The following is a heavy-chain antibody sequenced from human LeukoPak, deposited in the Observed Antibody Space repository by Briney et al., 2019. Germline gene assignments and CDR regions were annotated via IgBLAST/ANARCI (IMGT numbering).Heavy chain of an antibody. CDR2: ISYDGSNK. D-gene: IGHD6-13*01. V-gene: IGHV3-30*04. CDR3: ARELSEQYSSSWPDAFDI. CDR1: GFTFSSYE. J-gene: IGHJ3*02. Sequence: GGSLRLSCAASGFTFSSYEMNWVRQAPGKGLEWVAVISYDGSNKYYADSVKGRFTISRDNSKNTLYLQMNSLRAEDTAVYYCARELSEQYSSSWPDAFDIWGQGTMVTVSS.